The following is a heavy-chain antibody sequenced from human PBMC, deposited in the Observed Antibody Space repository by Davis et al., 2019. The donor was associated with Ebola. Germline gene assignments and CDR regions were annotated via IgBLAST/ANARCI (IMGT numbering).Heavy chain of an antibody. CDR1: GGSFSGYY. V-gene: IGHV4-34*01. CDR2: INHSGST. D-gene: IGHD7-27*01. CDR3: ARADWGRFDY. Sequence: PSETLSLTCAVYGGSFSGYYWSWIRQPPGKGLEWIGEINHSGSTNYNPSLKSRVTISVDTSKNQFSLKLSSVTAADTAVYYCARADWGRFDYWGQGTTVTVSS. J-gene: IGHJ4*03.